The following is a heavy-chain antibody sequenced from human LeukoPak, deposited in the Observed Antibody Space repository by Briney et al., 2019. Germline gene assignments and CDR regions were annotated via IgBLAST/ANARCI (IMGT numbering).Heavy chain of an antibody. J-gene: IGHJ4*02. D-gene: IGHD4-23*01. CDR2: IIPIFGTA. CDR1: GGTFSSYA. Sequence: VSSVKVSCKASGGTFSSYAISWVRQAPGQGLEWMGGIIPIFGTANYAQKFQGRVTITTDESTSTAYMELSSLRSEDTAVYYCAKDNYGGNLALDYWGQGTLVTVSS. V-gene: IGHV1-69*05. CDR3: AKDNYGGNLALDY.